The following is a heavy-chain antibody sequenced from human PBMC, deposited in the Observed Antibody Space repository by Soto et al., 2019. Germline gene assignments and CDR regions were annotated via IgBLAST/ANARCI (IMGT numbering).Heavy chain of an antibody. D-gene: IGHD5-12*01. CDR3: ARVGIEMATIGDYFDY. CDR2: MNPNSGNT. CDR1: RYTFTSYD. V-gene: IGHV1-8*01. Sequence: QVQLVQSGAEVKKPGASVKVSCKASRYTFTSYDINWVRQATGQGLEWMGWMNPNSGNTGYAQKFQGRVTMTRNTSISTAYMELSSLRSEDTAVYYCARVGIEMATIGDYFDYWGQGTLVTVSS. J-gene: IGHJ4*02.